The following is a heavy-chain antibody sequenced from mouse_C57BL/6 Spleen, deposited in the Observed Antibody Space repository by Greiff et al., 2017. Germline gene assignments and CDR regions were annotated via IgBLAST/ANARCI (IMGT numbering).Heavy chain of an antibody. CDR2: INYDGSST. Sequence: EVMLVESEGGLVQPGSSMKLSCTASGFTFSDYYMAWVRQVPEKGLEWVANINYDGSSTYYLDSLKSRFIISRDNAKNILYLQMSSLKSEDTATYYCARDKDYGSREEYFDVWGTGTTVTVSS. D-gene: IGHD1-1*01. CDR3: ARDKDYGSREEYFDV. V-gene: IGHV5-16*01. CDR1: GFTFSDYY. J-gene: IGHJ1*03.